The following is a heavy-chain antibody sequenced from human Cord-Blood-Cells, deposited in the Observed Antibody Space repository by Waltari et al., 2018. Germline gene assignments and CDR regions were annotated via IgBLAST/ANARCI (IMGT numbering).Heavy chain of an antibody. V-gene: IGHV3-13*01. J-gene: IGHJ6*02. CDR1: GFTFGSYD. CDR3: ARSLAAGNRLGPYYYGMDV. D-gene: IGHD6-13*01. CDR2: IGTAGDT. Sequence: EVQLVESGGGLVQPGGSLRLSCAASGFTFGSYDMPWVRQATGKGLEWVSAIGTAGDTYYPGSVKGRFTISRENAKNSLYLQMNSLRAGDTAVYYCARSLAAGNRLGPYYYGMDVWGQGTTVTVSS.